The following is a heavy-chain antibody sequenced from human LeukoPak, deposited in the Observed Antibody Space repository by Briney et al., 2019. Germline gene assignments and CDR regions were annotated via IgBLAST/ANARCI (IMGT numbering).Heavy chain of an antibody. CDR1: GGTFSSYA. CDR3: ARVAAAPAEYFQH. D-gene: IGHD2-2*01. CDR2: IIPILGIA. Sequence: SVKVSCKASGGTFSSYAISWVRQAPGQGLEWMGRIIPILGIANYAQKFQGRVTITADKSTSTAYMELSSLRSEDTAVYYCARVAAAPAEYFQHWGQGTLVTVSS. V-gene: IGHV1-69*04. J-gene: IGHJ1*01.